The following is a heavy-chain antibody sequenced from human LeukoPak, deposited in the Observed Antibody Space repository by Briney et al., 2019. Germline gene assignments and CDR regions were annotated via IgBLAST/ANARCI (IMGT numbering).Heavy chain of an antibody. V-gene: IGHV3-7*01. CDR3: ARLTDDVTKLDY. Sequence: PGGSLRLSCAGSGFTFGGYWMSWVRQAPGKGRGWVASINQGGSRLHYLDSVTGRFIISRDDAQNSLFLQMTRLRVDDTAVYYCARLTDDVTKLDYWGQGTLVSVSS. D-gene: IGHD2-8*01. J-gene: IGHJ4*02. CDR1: GFTFGGYW. CDR2: INQGGSRL.